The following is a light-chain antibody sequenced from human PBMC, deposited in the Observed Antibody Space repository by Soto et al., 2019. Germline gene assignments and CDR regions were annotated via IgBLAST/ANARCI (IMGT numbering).Light chain of an antibody. Sequence: DIQLTQSPSFLSASVGYRVTITFRAIQGISSYLAWYQQKPGKAPKLLIYAASTLQSGVPSRFSGSGSGTEFTLTISSLQPEDFATYYCQHLNSYPLTFGGKTKVEIK. CDR2: AAS. J-gene: IGKJ4*01. V-gene: IGKV1-9*01. CDR3: QHLNSYPLT. CDR1: QGISSY.